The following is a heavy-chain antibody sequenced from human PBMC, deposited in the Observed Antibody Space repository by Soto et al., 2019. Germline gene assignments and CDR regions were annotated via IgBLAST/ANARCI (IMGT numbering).Heavy chain of an antibody. CDR1: DGSISNYY. J-gene: IGHJ4*02. Sequence: QVQLQESGPGLVKPLGTLSLTCTVSDGSISNYYWSWIRQPPGKGLEWIGYIFYSGITNYNPSLKSRVTISVDTSNNQFSLKLSSVTAADTAVYYCARAGWSDSWYFDYWGQGSLVTVSS. D-gene: IGHD6-13*01. CDR3: ARAGWSDSWYFDY. V-gene: IGHV4-59*01. CDR2: IFYSGIT.